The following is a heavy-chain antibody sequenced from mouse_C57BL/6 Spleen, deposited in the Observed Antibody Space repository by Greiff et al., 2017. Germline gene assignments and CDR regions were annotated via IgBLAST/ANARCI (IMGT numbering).Heavy chain of an antibody. CDR1: GFTFSDYG. CDR2: ISSGSSTI. V-gene: IGHV5-17*01. Sequence: EVHLVESGGGLVKPGGSLKLSCAASGFTFSDYGMHWVRQAPEKGLEWVSYISSGSSTIYYADTVKGRFTISRDNAKNTLFLQMTSRRSEDTAMYYCARNGSPNYAMDYWGQGTSVTVSA. CDR3: ARNGSPNYAMDY. J-gene: IGHJ4*01. D-gene: IGHD1-1*01.